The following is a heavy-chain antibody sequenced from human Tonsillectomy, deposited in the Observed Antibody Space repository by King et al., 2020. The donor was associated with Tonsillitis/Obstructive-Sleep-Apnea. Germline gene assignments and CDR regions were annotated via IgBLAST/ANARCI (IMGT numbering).Heavy chain of an antibody. D-gene: IGHD6-19*01. V-gene: IGHV3-23*04. CDR1: GFTFSSYA. CDR2: ITGGGGNTYSA. CDR3: ATGTYSSGWNYFDS. J-gene: IGHJ4*02. Sequence: VQLVESGGGLVQPGGSLRLSCAASGFTFSSYAMNWVRQAPGKGLEWVSTITGGGGNTYSAYYADSVKGRFTISRDTSKTTLYLQMNSLRAEDTAVYYCATGTYSSGWNYFDSWGQGTLVTVSS.